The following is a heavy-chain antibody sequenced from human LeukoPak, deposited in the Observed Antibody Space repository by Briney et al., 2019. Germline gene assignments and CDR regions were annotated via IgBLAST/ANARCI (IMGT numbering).Heavy chain of an antibody. J-gene: IGHJ5*02. CDR2: IRYDGSNK. D-gene: IGHD3-10*01. V-gene: IGHV3-30*02. Sequence: GGSLRLSCAASGFTVSSYGMHWVRQAPGKGLEWVAFIRYDGSNKYYADSVKGRFTISRDNSKNTLYLQMNSLRAEDTAVYYCAKEVTMVRGVIDNWFDPWGQGTLVTVSS. CDR3: AKEVTMVRGVIDNWFDP. CDR1: GFTVSSYG.